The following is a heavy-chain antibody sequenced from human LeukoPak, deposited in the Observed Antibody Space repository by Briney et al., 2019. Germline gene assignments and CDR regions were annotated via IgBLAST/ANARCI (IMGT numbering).Heavy chain of an antibody. V-gene: IGHV3-74*01. D-gene: IGHD2-2*01. CDR2: INSDGSST. CDR3: ARVSSYCSSTSCKEPLDY. J-gene: IGHJ4*02. Sequence: GGSLRLSCAASQFTFSNYWMYWVRQAPGKGLVWVSRINSDGSSTNYADSVKGRFTISRDNAKNTLYLHMNSLRAEDMALYYCARVSSYCSSTSCKEPLDYWGQGTLVTVSS. CDR1: QFTFSNYW.